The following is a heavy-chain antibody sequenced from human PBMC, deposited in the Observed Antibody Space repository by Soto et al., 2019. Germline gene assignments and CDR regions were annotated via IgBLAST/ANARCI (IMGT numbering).Heavy chain of an antibody. CDR3: ARGRYGHY. D-gene: IGHD1-1*01. CDR1: GYTFTSYG. Sequence: QVHLVQSGAEVKKPGASVKVSCKASGYTFTSYGITWVRQAPGQGLEWMGWISAHNGDTDYAQKLQGRVIVTRDTSTSTAYMELRSLRSDDTAVYYCARGRYGHYWGQGALVTVSS. CDR2: ISAHNGDT. V-gene: IGHV1-18*01. J-gene: IGHJ4*02.